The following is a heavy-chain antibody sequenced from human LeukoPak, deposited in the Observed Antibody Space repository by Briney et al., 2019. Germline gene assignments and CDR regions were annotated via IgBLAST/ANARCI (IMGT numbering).Heavy chain of an antibody. V-gene: IGHV4-39*02. D-gene: IGHD3-9*01. CDR3: ARDFDSPMAFDI. Sequence: SETLSLTCTVYGGSISSSSYYWGWIRQPPGKGLEWIGSIYYSGSTYYNPSLKSRVTISVDTSKNQFSLKLSSVTAADTAVYYCARDFDSPMAFDIWGQGIMVTVSS. CDR2: IYYSGST. J-gene: IGHJ3*02. CDR1: GGSISSSSYY.